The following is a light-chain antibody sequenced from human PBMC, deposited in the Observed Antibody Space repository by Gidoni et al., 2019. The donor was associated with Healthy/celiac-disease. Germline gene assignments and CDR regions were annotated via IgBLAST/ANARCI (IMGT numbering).Light chain of an antibody. CDR2: DAS. CDR3: QQCNSYPLFT. Sequence: AIQLTQSPSSLSASVGDRVTITCRASQGFSSALAWYQQKPGKAPRLLIYDASSLESGIPPRFSGSGSGTDFTLTISSLQPEDFATYYCQQCNSYPLFTFGPGTKVDIK. CDR1: QGFSSA. J-gene: IGKJ3*01. V-gene: IGKV1-13*02.